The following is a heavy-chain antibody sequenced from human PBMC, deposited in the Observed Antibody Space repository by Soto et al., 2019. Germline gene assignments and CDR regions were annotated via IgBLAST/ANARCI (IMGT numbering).Heavy chain of an antibody. CDR2: TYYRSKWYN. J-gene: IGHJ1*01. V-gene: IGHV6-1*01. D-gene: IGHD6-19*01. CDR1: GDSVSSNSAA. Sequence: SQTLSLTCAISGDSVSSNSAAWNWIRPSPSRGLEWLGRTYYRSKWYNDYAVSVKSRITITPDTSKNQFSLQLNFVTPEDTAVYYSARDAARGWYGYLQQWGQGTLVTVYS. CDR3: ARDAARGWYGYLQQ.